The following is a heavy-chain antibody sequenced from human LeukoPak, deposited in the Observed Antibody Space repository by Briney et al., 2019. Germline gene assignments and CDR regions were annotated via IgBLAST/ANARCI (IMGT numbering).Heavy chain of an antibody. CDR1: GFTFSGST. J-gene: IGHJ3*01. V-gene: IGHV3-73*01. CDR3: TGGIVGASGAFDV. CDR2: IRSKGNNYAT. Sequence: GGSLRLSCAASGFTFSGSTMHWVRQASGKGLEWVGRIRSKGNNYATAYAASVKGRFTISREDSKNMAYLQMSRLKTEDTAVYYCTGGIVGASGAFDVWGQGTMVTVS. D-gene: IGHD1-26*01.